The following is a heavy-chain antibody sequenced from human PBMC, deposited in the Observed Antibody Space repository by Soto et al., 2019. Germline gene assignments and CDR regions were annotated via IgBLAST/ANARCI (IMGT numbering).Heavy chain of an antibody. Sequence: GEARDPCGKASCNCVSSYCLGCVRPMREKGLEYRGIIYPGGSDGSYSPSFQGQVTISPDKSVNTAYLQWTSLKASDTAIYYCARARVSTPRLEDPFDIWGQGTMVTVTS. CDR2: IYPGGSDG. CDR1: CNCVSSYC. J-gene: IGHJ3*02. CDR3: ARARVSTPRLEDPFDI. V-gene: IGHV5-51*01. D-gene: IGHD5-12*01.